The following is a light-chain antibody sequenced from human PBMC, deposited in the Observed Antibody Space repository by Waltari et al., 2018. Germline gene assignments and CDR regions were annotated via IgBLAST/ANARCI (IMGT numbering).Light chain of an antibody. CDR2: SDD. Sequence: QSVVTQPPSVSGTPGQRVTVSCSGSSSNVGPNTVNWYRQLPGTAPQLLIYSDDLRPSGVPDRFSASKSGTSASLAISGLHSEDEAEYYCAAWDDTLNAVLFGGGTKLTVL. CDR1: SSNVGPNT. CDR3: AAWDDTLNAVL. V-gene: IGLV1-44*01. J-gene: IGLJ2*01.